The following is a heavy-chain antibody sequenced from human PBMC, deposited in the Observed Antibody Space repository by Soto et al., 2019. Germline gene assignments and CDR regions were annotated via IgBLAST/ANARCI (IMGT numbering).Heavy chain of an antibody. Sequence: QIQLLQSGAEVKKPGASVKVTCTASGYTFRNFGISWVRQAPGQGLEWMGWISAYNANANYAQKFQGRLTMTADTSTSTAYMELRSLRSDDTAVYYCARENSYFDYWCQGTLVTVSS. V-gene: IGHV1-18*01. J-gene: IGHJ4*02. CDR1: GYTFRNFG. CDR2: ISAYNANA. CDR3: ARENSYFDY.